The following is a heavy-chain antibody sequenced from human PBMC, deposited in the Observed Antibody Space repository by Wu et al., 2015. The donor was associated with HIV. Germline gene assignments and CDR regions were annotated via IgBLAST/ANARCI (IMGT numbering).Heavy chain of an antibody. D-gene: IGHD6-13*01. Sequence: QVQLVQSGAAVKNPGATVKVSCKASGYTFTSYDINWVRQATGQGLEWMGWMNPNSGNTGYAQKFQGRVTMTRNTSISTAYMELSSLRSEDTALYYCARDLEISAAGFPNAFHMWGQGTMVTVSS. J-gene: IGHJ3*02. CDR2: MNPNSGNT. V-gene: IGHV1-8*01. CDR1: GYTFTSYD. CDR3: ARDLEISAAGFPNAFHM.